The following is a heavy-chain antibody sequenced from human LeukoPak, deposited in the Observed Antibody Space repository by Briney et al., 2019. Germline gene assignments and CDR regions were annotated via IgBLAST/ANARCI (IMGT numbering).Heavy chain of an antibody. V-gene: IGHV3-23*01. CDR2: ISGGGETT. Sequence: PGGSLRLSCAASGFTFSNYAMNWVREAPGKGLDWVSSISGGGETTYYADSAKGRFTISRDNSQNTLYLQMNSLRAEDTAVYYCARDYADYVGYFFFDYWGQGTLVTVSS. J-gene: IGHJ4*02. CDR3: ARDYADYVGYFFFDY. CDR1: GFTFSNYA. D-gene: IGHD4-17*01.